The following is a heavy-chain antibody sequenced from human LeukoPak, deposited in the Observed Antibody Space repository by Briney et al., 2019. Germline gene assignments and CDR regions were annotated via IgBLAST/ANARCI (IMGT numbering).Heavy chain of an antibody. D-gene: IGHD3-22*01. J-gene: IGHJ5*02. CDR2: INHSGSV. Sequence: SETLSLTCAVYDGSFSNYYCSWLRQPPGKGLEWLGEINHSGSVNYNPSLKSRVTISVDTSKNQFSLRLKSMTAADTAVYYCASWTYDYGSSSSPELSWGQGTLVTVSS. CDR3: ASWTYDYGSSSSPELS. V-gene: IGHV4-34*01. CDR1: DGSFSNYY.